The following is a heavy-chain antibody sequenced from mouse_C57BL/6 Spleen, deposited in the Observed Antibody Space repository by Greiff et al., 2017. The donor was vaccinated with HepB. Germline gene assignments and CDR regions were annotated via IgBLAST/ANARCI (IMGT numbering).Heavy chain of an antibody. CDR2: INPNNGGT. CDR3: ARFYYDYVGFAY. D-gene: IGHD2-4*01. CDR1: GYTFTDYY. Sequence: EVQLQQSGPELVKPGASVKISCKASGYTFTDYYMNWVKQSHGKSLEWIGDINPNNGGTSYNQKFKGKATLTVDKSSSTAYMELRSLTSEDSAVYYCARFYYDYVGFAYWGQGTLVTVSA. J-gene: IGHJ3*01. V-gene: IGHV1-26*01.